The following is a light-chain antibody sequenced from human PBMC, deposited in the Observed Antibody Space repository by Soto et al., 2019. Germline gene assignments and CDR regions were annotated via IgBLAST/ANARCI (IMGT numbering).Light chain of an antibody. J-gene: IGKJ1*01. CDR2: LGS. CDR1: HSLLHSNGYIY. V-gene: IGKV2-28*01. CDR3: MQPRLSWA. Sequence: VVKTQSPLSLHVPPGAPASISCRSRHSLLHSNGYIYLDGDLQKPGQSPQLLIYLGSNRASGVPDRFSGSGSGTDFTLKISRVEAEDVGGYYCMQPRLSWAFGEGTKVDI.